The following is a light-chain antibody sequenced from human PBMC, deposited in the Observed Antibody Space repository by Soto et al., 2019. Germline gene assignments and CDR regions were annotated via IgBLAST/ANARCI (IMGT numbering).Light chain of an antibody. V-gene: IGLV2-14*03. CDR2: DVS. CDR1: SSDVGRYNY. J-gene: IGLJ1*01. Sequence: QSVLAQPASVSGSRGQSITISCTGTSSDVGRYNYVSWFQQHPGKVPKLIIYDVSNWPSGVSDRFSGPKSGNTASLTISGLHPEDEADYYCSCFTSSSTFVFGTGTKVTVL. CDR3: SCFTSSSTFV.